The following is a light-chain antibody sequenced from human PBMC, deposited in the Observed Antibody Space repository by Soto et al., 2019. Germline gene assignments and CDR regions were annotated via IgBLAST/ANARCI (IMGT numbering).Light chain of an antibody. CDR1: QSVSSY. V-gene: IGKV3-20*01. CDR2: GAS. Sequence: APRTIRASQSVSSYLASYQQKPGQAPRLLIYGASSRATGIPDRFSGSGCGTDFTLTIIRLVPEEAAVYYCQQHCGHSITFGQGTRLEIK. J-gene: IGKJ5*01. CDR3: QQHCGHSIT.